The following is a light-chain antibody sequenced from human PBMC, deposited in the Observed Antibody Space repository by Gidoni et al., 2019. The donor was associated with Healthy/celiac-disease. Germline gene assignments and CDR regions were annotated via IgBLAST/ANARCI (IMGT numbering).Light chain of an antibody. Sequence: IVLTQSPATLSLSPGERATLSSRASQSVSSYLAWYQQRPGQAPRPLIYDASNRATGIPARFSGSGSGTDFTLTISSLESEDFALYYCQQRSNWPWTFGQGTKVEIK. CDR2: DAS. V-gene: IGKV3-11*01. CDR1: QSVSSY. CDR3: QQRSNWPWT. J-gene: IGKJ1*01.